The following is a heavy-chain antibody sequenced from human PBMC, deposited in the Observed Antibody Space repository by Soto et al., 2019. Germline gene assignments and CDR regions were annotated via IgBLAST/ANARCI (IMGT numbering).Heavy chain of an antibody. J-gene: IGHJ4*02. CDR2: TYYRSNWYT. CDR1: GDSVSTNSAT. D-gene: IGHD2-2*01. Sequence: SQTLSLTCAISGDSVSTNSATWDWIRQSPSRGLEWLGRTYYRSNWYTDYAVSVKGRITISPDTSNNQLSLQLNSVTPDDTAVYYFAKQTATSGLDTRGLGTLLTISS. V-gene: IGHV6-1*01. CDR3: AKQTATSGLDT.